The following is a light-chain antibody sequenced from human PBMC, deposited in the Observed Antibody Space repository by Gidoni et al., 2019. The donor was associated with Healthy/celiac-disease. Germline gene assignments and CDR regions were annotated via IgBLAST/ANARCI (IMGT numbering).Light chain of an antibody. CDR1: QSVSSN. CDR3: QQYNNWPQT. V-gene: IGKV3-15*01. CDR2: GAS. Sequence: EIVMTQSPATLSVSPGERATLSCRASQSVSSNLAWYQQKPGQAPRLLIYGASTRATGIQARCSGSGSGTEFTLTISSLQSEDFAVYYCQQYNNWPQTFGPGTKVDIK. J-gene: IGKJ3*01.